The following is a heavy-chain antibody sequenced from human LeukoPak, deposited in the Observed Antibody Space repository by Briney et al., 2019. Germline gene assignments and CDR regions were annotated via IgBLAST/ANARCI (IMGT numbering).Heavy chain of an antibody. V-gene: IGHV3-74*01. CDR3: AKGPYSSSWSGYFQH. D-gene: IGHD6-13*01. CDR1: GFTFSSYW. Sequence: GGSLRLSCAASGFTFSSYWMHWVRQAPGKGLVWVSRINSDGSSTSYADSVKGRFTISRDNAKNSLYLQMNSLRAEDTALYYCAKGPYSSSWSGYFQHWGQGTLVTVSS. CDR2: INSDGSST. J-gene: IGHJ1*01.